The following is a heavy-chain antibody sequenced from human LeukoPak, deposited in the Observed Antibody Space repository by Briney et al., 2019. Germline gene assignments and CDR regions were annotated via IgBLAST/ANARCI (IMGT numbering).Heavy chain of an antibody. J-gene: IGHJ4*02. CDR2: ISYDGSNK. CDR1: GFTFSSYA. Sequence: SGGSLRLSCAASGFTFSSYAMHWVRQAPGKGLEWVAVISYDGSNKYYADSVKGRFTISRDNSKNTLYLQMNSLRAEDTAVYYCARDEVPTGSDYYDSSGYYDYWGQGTLVTVSS. D-gene: IGHD3-22*01. V-gene: IGHV3-30*01. CDR3: ARDEVPTGSDYYDSSGYYDY.